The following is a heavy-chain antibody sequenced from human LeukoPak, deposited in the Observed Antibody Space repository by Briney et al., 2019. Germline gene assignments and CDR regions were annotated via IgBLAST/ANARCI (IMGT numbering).Heavy chain of an antibody. CDR1: GGTFSSYA. Sequence: SVKVSCKASGGTFSSYAISWVRQAPGQGLEWMGRIIPILGIANYAQKFQGRVTITADKSTSTAYMELSSLRSEDTAVYYCARGGVTVIYGSYYFDYWGQGTLVTVSS. J-gene: IGHJ4*02. CDR3: ARGGVTVIYGSYYFDY. CDR2: IIPILGIA. V-gene: IGHV1-69*04. D-gene: IGHD3-16*02.